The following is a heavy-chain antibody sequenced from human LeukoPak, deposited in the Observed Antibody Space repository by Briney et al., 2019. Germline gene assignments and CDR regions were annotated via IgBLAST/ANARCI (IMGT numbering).Heavy chain of an antibody. CDR3: TRGTGGSA. J-gene: IGHJ5*02. CDR1: GFTFTTNA. D-gene: IGHD2-15*01. V-gene: IGHV3-48*03. CDR2: ISGGDTTI. Sequence: QSGGSLRLSCAASGFTFTTNAMNWVRQAPGKGLEWVSYISGGDTTIYYADSVRGRFTISRDNAKNSLYLQMNSLRAEDTALYYCTRGTGGSAWGQGTLVTVSS.